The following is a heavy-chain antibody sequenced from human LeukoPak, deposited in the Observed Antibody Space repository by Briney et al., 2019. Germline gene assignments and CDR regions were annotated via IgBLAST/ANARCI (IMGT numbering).Heavy chain of an antibody. Sequence: GGSLRLSCAASGFTFSAYSINWVRQAPGKGLEWVSYISSSGTIIYYADSVKGRFTISRDNAKNSLYLQMNSLRAEDTAVYYCAREVRYFALGDYWGQGTLVTVSS. J-gene: IGHJ4*02. V-gene: IGHV3-48*01. D-gene: IGHD3-9*01. CDR2: ISSSGTII. CDR3: AREVRYFALGDY. CDR1: GFTFSAYS.